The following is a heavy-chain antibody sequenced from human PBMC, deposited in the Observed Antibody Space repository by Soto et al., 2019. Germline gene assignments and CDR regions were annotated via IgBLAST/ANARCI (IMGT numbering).Heavy chain of an antibody. V-gene: IGHV1-69*13. CDR3: ARGIDPDYGGNSASGFDI. CDR2: IIPIFGTA. D-gene: IGHD4-17*01. J-gene: IGHJ3*02. CDR1: GGTFSSYA. Sequence: SVKVSCKASGGTFSSYATSWVRQAPGQGLEWIGGIIPIFGTANYAQKFQGRVTITADESTSTAYMELSSLRSEDTAVYYCARGIDPDYGGNSASGFDIWGQGTMVTVSS.